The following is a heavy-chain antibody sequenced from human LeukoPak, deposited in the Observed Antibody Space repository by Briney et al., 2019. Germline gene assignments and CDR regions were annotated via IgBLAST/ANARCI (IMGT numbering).Heavy chain of an antibody. D-gene: IGHD2-15*01. CDR1: GVSIRSGDYY. Sequence: SETLSLTCTVSGVSIRSGDYYWGWVRQSPGKGLEWIGSMSSGGSTFYNPSLRSRVTISVDTSKNQFSLKLSSVTAADTAVYYCAREGYCSGGSCYSGVDYWGQGTLVTVSS. J-gene: IGHJ4*02. V-gene: IGHV4-39*07. CDR3: AREGYCSGGSCYSGVDY. CDR2: MSSGGST.